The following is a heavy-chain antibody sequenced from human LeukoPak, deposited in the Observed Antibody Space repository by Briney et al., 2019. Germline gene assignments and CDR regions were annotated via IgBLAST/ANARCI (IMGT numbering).Heavy chain of an antibody. Sequence: SETLSLTCTVSGGCISSYYWSWIRQPPGKGLECIGEINHSGSTNYNPSLKSRVTISVDTSKNQFSLKLSSVTAADTAVYYCARGGSGWYASYNWFDPWGQGTLVTVSS. D-gene: IGHD6-19*01. J-gene: IGHJ5*02. V-gene: IGHV4-34*01. CDR3: ARGGSGWYASYNWFDP. CDR1: GGCISSYY. CDR2: INHSGST.